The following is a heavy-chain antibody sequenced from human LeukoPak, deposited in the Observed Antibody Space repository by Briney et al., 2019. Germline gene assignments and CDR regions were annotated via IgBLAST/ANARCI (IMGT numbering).Heavy chain of an antibody. Sequence: EGTVTVSCEASGYTFTSYGISWVRQAAGQGLESMRWISAYNGNTNYAQNLQCRVTMTTDTSTSTAYMELRSLRSDHTAVYYCARVEYSSSLYYYYYYGMDVWGQGTTVTVSS. D-gene: IGHD6-13*01. CDR1: GYTFTSYG. V-gene: IGHV1-18*01. CDR3: ARVEYSSSLYYYYYYGMDV. J-gene: IGHJ6*02. CDR2: ISAYNGNT.